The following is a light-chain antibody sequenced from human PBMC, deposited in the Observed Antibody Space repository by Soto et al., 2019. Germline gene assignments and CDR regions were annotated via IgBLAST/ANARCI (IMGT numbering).Light chain of an antibody. CDR3: SSHTGTSLYV. V-gene: IGLV2-18*02. CDR1: SSDIGSYNR. J-gene: IGLJ1*01. Sequence: QSALRQPPSVSGSPGQSVTITYTRTSSDIGSYNRVSWYQQPPGTAPRLMIYELSNRPSGVPDRFSGSKSGNTASVTISGLQAEDEADDYCSSHTGTSLYVFGTATK. CDR2: ELS.